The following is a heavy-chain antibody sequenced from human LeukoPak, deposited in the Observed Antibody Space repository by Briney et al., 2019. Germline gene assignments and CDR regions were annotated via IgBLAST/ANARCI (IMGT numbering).Heavy chain of an antibody. V-gene: IGHV3-7*04. Sequence: GGSLRLSCAASGFTFSSYWMTWVRQAPGKGLEWVANIKQDGSEKYYVDSVKGRFTISRDNARNSLYLQMNSLRAEDTAVYYCARDRRCSSTSCYYFDYWGQGTLVTVSS. CDR2: IKQDGSEK. J-gene: IGHJ4*02. CDR1: GFTFSSYW. D-gene: IGHD2-2*01. CDR3: ARDRRCSSTSCYYFDY.